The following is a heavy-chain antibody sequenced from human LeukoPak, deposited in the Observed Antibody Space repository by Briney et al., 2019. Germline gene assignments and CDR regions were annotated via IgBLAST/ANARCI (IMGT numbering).Heavy chain of an antibody. V-gene: IGHV3-30-3*01. CDR2: ISKDGNTE. D-gene: IGHD3-22*01. CDR3: ARGSDPYYYDSSGYHKDFDY. Sequence: GGSLRLSCAASGFTFSSYAMHWVRQAPGKGLEWVTVISKDGNTERYADSMKGRFTISRDNAKNSLYLQMNSLRAEDTAVYYCARGSDPYYYDSSGYHKDFDYWGQGTLVTVSS. CDR1: GFTFSSYA. J-gene: IGHJ4*02.